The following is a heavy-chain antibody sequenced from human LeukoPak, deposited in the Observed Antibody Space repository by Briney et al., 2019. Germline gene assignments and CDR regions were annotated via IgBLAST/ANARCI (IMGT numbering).Heavy chain of an antibody. J-gene: IGHJ4*02. V-gene: IGHV3-21*01. CDR1: GFTFSSYS. CDR3: ARDPTYYYDSSGYYSD. D-gene: IGHD3-22*01. Sequence: AGGSLRLSCAASGFTFSSYSMKWVRQAPGKGLEWVSSISSSSSYIYYADSVKGRFTISRDNAKHSLYLQMNSLRAEDTAVYYCARDPTYYYDSSGYYSDWGQGTLVTVSS. CDR2: ISSSSSYI.